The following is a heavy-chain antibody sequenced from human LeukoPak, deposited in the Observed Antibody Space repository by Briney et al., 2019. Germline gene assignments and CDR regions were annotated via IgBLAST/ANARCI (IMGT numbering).Heavy chain of an antibody. D-gene: IGHD2-2*01. CDR1: GYTFTSYG. J-gene: IGHJ4*02. CDR3: ARGIQHVYCSSTSCPEYYFDD. CDR2: MNPNSGNT. Sequence: ASVKVSCKASGYTFTSYGISWVRQATGQGLEWMGWMNPNSGNTGYAQKFQGRVTITRNTSISTAYMELSSLRSEDTAVYYCARGIQHVYCSSTSCPEYYFDDWGQGTLVTVSS. V-gene: IGHV1-8*03.